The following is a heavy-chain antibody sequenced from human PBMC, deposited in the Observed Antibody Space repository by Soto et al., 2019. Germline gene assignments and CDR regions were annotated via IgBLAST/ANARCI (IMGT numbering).Heavy chain of an antibody. J-gene: IGHJ4*02. D-gene: IGHD6-13*01. CDR3: VKDRSLAGADVYYFDY. V-gene: IGHV3-64D*06. Sequence: GGSLRLSCSASGFTFSSYGMHWVRQAPGKGMGFVSASLSYGGTTYYADSVRGRFTITRDNSKNTLFLQMSSLRADDTAVYYCVKDRSLAGADVYYFDYWGRGTLVTVSS. CDR2: SLSYGGTT. CDR1: GFTFSSYG.